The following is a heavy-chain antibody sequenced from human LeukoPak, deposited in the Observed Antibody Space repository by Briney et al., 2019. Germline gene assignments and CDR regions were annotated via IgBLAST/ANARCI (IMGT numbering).Heavy chain of an antibody. V-gene: IGHV3-64*02. J-gene: IGHJ4*02. Sequence: GGSLRLSCAASGFTFSSYAMHWVRQAPGKGLQYVSAISSEGGSTYYADSVKGRFTISRDNSKNTLYLQMGSLRVEDMAVYYCARRYCSSSSCSPLDYWGQGTLVTVSS. CDR1: GFTFSSYA. CDR2: ISSEGGST. D-gene: IGHD2-2*01. CDR3: ARRYCSSSSCSPLDY.